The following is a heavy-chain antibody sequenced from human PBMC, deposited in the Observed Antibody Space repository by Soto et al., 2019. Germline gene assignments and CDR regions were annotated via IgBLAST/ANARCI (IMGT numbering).Heavy chain of an antibody. CDR3: ARVQSGSHHPYLAY. Sequence: ASVKVSCKASGYTFTSYGISWVRQAPGQGLEWMGWISAYNGNTNYAQKLQGRVTMTTDTSTSTAYMELRSLRSDDTAVYYCARVQSGSHHPYLAYWGQGTLVTVSS. D-gene: IGHD1-26*01. CDR2: ISAYNGNT. J-gene: IGHJ4*02. CDR1: GYTFTSYG. V-gene: IGHV1-18*01.